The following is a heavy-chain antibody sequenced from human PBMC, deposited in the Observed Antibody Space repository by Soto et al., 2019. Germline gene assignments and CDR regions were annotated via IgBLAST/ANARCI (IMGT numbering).Heavy chain of an antibody. J-gene: IGHJ4*02. Sequence: QVQLVQSGPEVKRPGASVKVSCKASGYPFATYGVSWVRQAPGQGLEWMGWIGVYNNRTNFAQKFQDRVTMTTDPSTSTAFLELRSLRSDDTAVYYCARDLGPPSGWDCDYWGQGTLVTVSS. CDR1: GYPFATYG. D-gene: IGHD6-19*01. CDR2: IGVYNNRT. V-gene: IGHV1-18*04. CDR3: ARDLGPPSGWDCDY.